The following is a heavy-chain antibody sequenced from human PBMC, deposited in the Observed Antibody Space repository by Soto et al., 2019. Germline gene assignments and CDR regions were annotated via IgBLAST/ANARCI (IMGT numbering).Heavy chain of an antibody. D-gene: IGHD6-19*01. CDR3: ASQASGWYPDY. Sequence: QVQLQESGPGLVKPSQTLSLTCTVSGGSISSGGYYWSWLRQHPGKGLEWIGYIFDSGTTLYNPSLKRRVTISVDPSKSQFSLRLTSVTAPDTAVYYCASQASGWYPDYWGQGTLVTVSS. CDR1: GGSISSGGYY. CDR2: IFDSGTT. J-gene: IGHJ4*02. V-gene: IGHV4-31*03.